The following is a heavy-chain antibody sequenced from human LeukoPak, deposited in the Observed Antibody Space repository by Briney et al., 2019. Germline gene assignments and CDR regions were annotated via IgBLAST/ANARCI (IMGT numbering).Heavy chain of an antibody. CDR1: GYTFTSYG. CDR2: INGGNGNT. Sequence: ASVKVSCKPSGYTFTSYGMHWVRQAPGQSLEWMGWINGGNGNTKYSEKFQGRVTMTRDTSTSTVYMELSSLRSEDTAVYYCASQFRDYGGKGQFDYWGQGTLVTVSS. V-gene: IGHV1-3*01. J-gene: IGHJ4*02. CDR3: ASQFRDYGGKGQFDY. D-gene: IGHD4-23*01.